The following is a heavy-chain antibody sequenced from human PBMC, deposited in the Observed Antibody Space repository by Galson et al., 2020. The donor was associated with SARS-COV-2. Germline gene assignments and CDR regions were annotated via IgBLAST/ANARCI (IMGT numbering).Heavy chain of an antibody. CDR3: ARDLQTCSGGSCTTGYYYYGMDV. CDR1: GFTFSDYY. CDR2: ISSSGSTI. Sequence: GGSLRLSCAAFGFTFSDYYMSWIRQAPGKGLEWVSYISSSGSTIYYADSVKGRFTISRDNAKNSLYLQMNSLRAEDTAVYYCARDLQTCSGGSCTTGYYYYGMDVWGQGTTVTVSS. J-gene: IGHJ6*02. V-gene: IGHV3-11*01. D-gene: IGHD2-15*01.